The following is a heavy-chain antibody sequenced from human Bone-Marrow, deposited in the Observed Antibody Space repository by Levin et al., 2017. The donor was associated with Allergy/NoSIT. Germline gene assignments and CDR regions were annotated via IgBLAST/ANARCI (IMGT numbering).Heavy chain of an antibody. Sequence: SVKVSCKASGGTFSSYAISWVRQAPGQGLEWMGGIIPIFGTANYAQKFQGRVTITADESTSTAYMELSSLRSEDTAVYYCARDRGNGGIAVAFTYFDYWGQGTLVTVSS. CDR3: ARDRGNGGIAVAFTYFDY. CDR1: GGTFSSYA. V-gene: IGHV1-69*13. D-gene: IGHD6-19*01. CDR2: IIPIFGTA. J-gene: IGHJ4*02.